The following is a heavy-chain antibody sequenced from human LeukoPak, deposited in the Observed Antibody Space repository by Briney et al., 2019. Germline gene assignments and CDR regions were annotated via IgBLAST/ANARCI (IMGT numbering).Heavy chain of an antibody. J-gene: IGHJ2*01. CDR2: ITGSGGST. V-gene: IGHV3-23*01. CDR1: GLTFSNYG. D-gene: IGHD1-26*01. Sequence: PGGSLRLSCAASGLTFSNYGMSCVRQAPGKGLEWVSSITGSGGSTCVDSVQGRFTISRDDSKNALYLQMSSLRAEDTAVYYCAKNLLGSAAFSWYFDLWGRGTLVTVSS. CDR3: AKNLLGSAAFSWYFDL.